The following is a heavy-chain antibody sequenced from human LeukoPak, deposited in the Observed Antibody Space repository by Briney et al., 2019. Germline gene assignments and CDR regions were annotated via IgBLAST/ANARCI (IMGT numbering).Heavy chain of an antibody. J-gene: IGHJ4*02. CDR2: IYYSGST. CDR3: ARHGRNNDY. Sequence: SETLSLTCTVSGGSISDYYWGWIRQPPGKGLEWIGSIYYSGSTYYNPSLKSRVTISVDTSKNQFSLKPSSVTAADTAVYYCARHGRNNDYWGQGTLVTVSS. V-gene: IGHV4-39*01. CDR1: GGSISDYY. D-gene: IGHD2-15*01.